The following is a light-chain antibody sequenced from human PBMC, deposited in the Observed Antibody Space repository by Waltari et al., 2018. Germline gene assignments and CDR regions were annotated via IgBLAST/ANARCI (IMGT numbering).Light chain of an antibody. V-gene: IGKV1-39*01. J-gene: IGKJ2*01. CDR2: DAT. Sequence: DIQMTQSTSSLSAFVGDRVTISCRSSQSINSYLNWYQQKPGKAPNLLIYDATTLQSGVPSRFSGSGSGTDFTLTISSLQSEDSATYYCQQSQSTPYTFGQGTKVEI. CDR1: QSINSY. CDR3: QQSQSTPYT.